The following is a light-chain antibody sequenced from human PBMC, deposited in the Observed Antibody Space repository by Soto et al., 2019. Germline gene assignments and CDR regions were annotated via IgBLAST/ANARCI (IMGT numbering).Light chain of an antibody. Sequence: DIQMTQSPSSLSASVGDRVTITCRASQDISSFLAWYQQKPGKVPKLPIYAASTLQSGVPSRFSGSGSGTDFTLTISSLQPEDFATYFCQKYNGAPQTFGQGTKVDIK. J-gene: IGKJ1*01. V-gene: IGKV1-27*01. CDR2: AAS. CDR1: QDISSF. CDR3: QKYNGAPQT.